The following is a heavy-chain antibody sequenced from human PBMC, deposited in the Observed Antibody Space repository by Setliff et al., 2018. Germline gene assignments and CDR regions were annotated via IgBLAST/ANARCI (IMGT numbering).Heavy chain of an antibody. D-gene: IGHD3-9*01. CDR3: GSLTDGQH. J-gene: IGHJ1*01. CDR2: ISSDGITI. CDR1: GFTFSSYS. V-gene: IGHV3-48*04. Sequence: PGGSLRLSCAASGFTFSSYSMSWIREAPGKGLEWISYISSDGITIHYADSVKGRFTVTRDNAKNSLYLQMDSLKVEDTAVYYCGSLTDGQHWGQGALVTVSS.